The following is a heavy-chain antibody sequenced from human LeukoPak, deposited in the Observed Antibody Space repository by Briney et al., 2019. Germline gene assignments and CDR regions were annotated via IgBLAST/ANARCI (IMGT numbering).Heavy chain of an antibody. J-gene: IGHJ3*02. Sequence: GGSLRLSCAASGLTFRSSAMSWVRQAPGKGLEWVSTMSGSGDNTYYADSVKGRFTISRDSSKNTSYLQMNSLRTEDTAVYYCAKDLWERSIWGQGTIVTVSS. V-gene: IGHV3-23*01. D-gene: IGHD1-26*01. CDR3: AKDLWERSI. CDR2: MSGSGDNT. CDR1: GLTFRSSA.